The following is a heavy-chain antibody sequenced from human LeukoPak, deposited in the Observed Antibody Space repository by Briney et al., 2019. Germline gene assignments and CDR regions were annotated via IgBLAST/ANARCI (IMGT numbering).Heavy chain of an antibody. CDR1: GGSFSGYY. J-gene: IGHJ5*02. V-gene: IGHV4-34*01. D-gene: IGHD1-14*01. CDR3: ARLNKPGWFDP. CDR2: INHSGST. Sequence: SETLSLTCAVYGGSFSGYYWSWIRQPPGKGLEWIGEINHSGSTNYNPSLKSRVTISVDTSKNQFSLKLSSVTAADTAVYYCARLNKPGWFDPWGQGTLVTVSS.